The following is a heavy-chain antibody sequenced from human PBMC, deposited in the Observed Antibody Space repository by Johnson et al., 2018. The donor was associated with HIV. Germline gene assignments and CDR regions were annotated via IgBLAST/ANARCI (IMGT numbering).Heavy chain of an antibody. V-gene: IGHV3-11*04. CDR1: GFTFSDYY. CDR2: IGSRGTII. Sequence: QVQLVESGGGVVQPGRSLRLSCAASGFTFSDYYMSWIRQAPGKGLAWVSYIGSRGTIIYYVDSVKGRFTISRDNAKNSLYLQMNSLRAEDTAVYYCARATYSNSKAHAFDIWGQGTMVTVSS. CDR3: ARATYSNSKAHAFDI. D-gene: IGHD6-6*01. J-gene: IGHJ3*02.